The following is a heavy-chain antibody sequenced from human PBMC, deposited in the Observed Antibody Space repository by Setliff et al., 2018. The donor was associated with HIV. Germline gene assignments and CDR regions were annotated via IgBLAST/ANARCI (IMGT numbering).Heavy chain of an antibody. CDR2: IRTKAHGGTT. D-gene: IGHD1-26*01. CDR1: GFSFGDFA. V-gene: IGHV3-49*04. CDR3: TRDSGTESGSPWWYFAL. J-gene: IGHJ2*01. Sequence: GESLKISCTASGFSFGDFALNWVRQAPGKGLEWIGFIRTKAHGGTTEYAASVRGRFTISRDDSESIAYLQMNSLNTEDTAMYYCTRDSGTESGSPWWYFALWGHGTLVTVSS.